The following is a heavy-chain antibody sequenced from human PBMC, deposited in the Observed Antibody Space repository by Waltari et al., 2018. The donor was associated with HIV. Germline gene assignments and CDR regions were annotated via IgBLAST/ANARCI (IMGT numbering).Heavy chain of an antibody. CDR1: GSTFSSPD. J-gene: IGHJ6*02. D-gene: IGHD2-8*01. V-gene: IGHV1-8*02. Sequence: QEDLVQSGAEVQKLGASVKVSCKGIGSTFSSPDTNWVRQAAGQGLEWVGWMNPNSGNAGYAQKFQGRVTMTRNSSTSTAYMELSGLTSEDTAVYYCASRTKGHCPSGLCLNIDVWGQGTTVTVSS. CDR3: ASRTKGHCPSGLCLNIDV. CDR2: MNPNSGNA.